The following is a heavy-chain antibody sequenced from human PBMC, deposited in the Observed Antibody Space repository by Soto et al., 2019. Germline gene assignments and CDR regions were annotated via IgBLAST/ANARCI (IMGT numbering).Heavy chain of an antibody. CDR2: IHYSGST. CDR1: GGSISSGDYY. V-gene: IGHV4-30-4*01. CDR3: AREPEDYYDSSGYYPTPS. D-gene: IGHD3-22*01. J-gene: IGHJ3*01. Sequence: SETLSLTGIVSGGSISSGDYYWGWFRQPQGKGLEWIGYIHYSGSTYYNPARKSRVTISVDTSKNQFSLKLSSVTAADTAVYYCAREPEDYYDSSGYYPTPSWGQGTMVTVSS.